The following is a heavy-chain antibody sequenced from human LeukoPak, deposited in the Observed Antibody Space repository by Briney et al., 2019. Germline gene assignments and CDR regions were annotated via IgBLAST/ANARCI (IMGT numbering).Heavy chain of an antibody. J-gene: IGHJ4*02. Sequence: SETLSLTCAVSGYSISSGYYWGWIRQPPGKGLEWIGSIYHSGSTYHNPSLKSRVTISVDTSKNQFSLKLSSVTAADTAVYYCARGIAAAGGFDYWGQGTLVTVSS. CDR1: GYSISSGYY. D-gene: IGHD6-13*01. CDR3: ARGIAAAGGFDY. CDR2: IYHSGST. V-gene: IGHV4-38-2*01.